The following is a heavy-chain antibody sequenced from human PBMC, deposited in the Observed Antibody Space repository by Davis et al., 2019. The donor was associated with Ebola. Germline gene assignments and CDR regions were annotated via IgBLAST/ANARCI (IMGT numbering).Heavy chain of an antibody. CDR3: ARWPGYCSGGNCYSGLDV. CDR1: GGSISNFY. V-gene: IGHV4-4*07. Sequence: PSETLSLTCTVSGGSISNFYWSWIRQPAGKGLEWIGRIYGSGSANYNPSLKSRVTMSVDTSKNQLSLKLNSVTAADTAVYYCARWPGYCSGGNCYSGLDVWGQGTTVTVSS. CDR2: IYGSGSA. J-gene: IGHJ6*02. D-gene: IGHD2-15*01.